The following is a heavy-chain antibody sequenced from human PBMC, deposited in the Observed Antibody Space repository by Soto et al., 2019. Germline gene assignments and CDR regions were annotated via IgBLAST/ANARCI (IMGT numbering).Heavy chain of an antibody. J-gene: IGHJ5*02. CDR1: GFTFDDYA. Sequence: GGSLRLSCAASGFTFDDYAMHWVRQAPGKGLEWVSGISWNSGSIGYADSVKGRFTISRDNAKNSLYLQMNSLRAEDTALYYCAKDGIHYPGGWFDPWGQGTLVTVSS. D-gene: IGHD3-16*01. CDR2: ISWNSGSI. V-gene: IGHV3-9*01. CDR3: AKDGIHYPGGWFDP.